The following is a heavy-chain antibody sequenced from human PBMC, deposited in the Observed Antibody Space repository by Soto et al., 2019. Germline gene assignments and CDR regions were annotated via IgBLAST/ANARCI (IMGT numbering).Heavy chain of an antibody. CDR1: GGSISSSSYY. D-gene: IGHD6-19*01. Sequence: SETLSLTCTVSGGSISSSSYYWGWIRQPPGKGLEWIGSIYYSGSTYYNPSLKSRVTISVDTSKNQFSLRLSSVTAADTAVYYCARRSSSGWYDFDYWGQGTLVTVSS. V-gene: IGHV4-39*01. CDR3: ARRSSSGWYDFDY. J-gene: IGHJ4*02. CDR2: IYYSGST.